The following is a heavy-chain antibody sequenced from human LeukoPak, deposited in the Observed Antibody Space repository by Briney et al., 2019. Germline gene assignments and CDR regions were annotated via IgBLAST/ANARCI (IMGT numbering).Heavy chain of an antibody. Sequence: GGSLRLSCAASGFTVSSNYMSWVRQAPGKGLEWVAVIYLGGSTYYADSVQGRFTISRDNSKNTLYLQMNSLRAEDTAVYYCARDQGIAAAGWGYFDYWGRGTLVTVSS. J-gene: IGHJ4*02. D-gene: IGHD6-13*01. CDR2: IYLGGST. CDR1: GFTVSSNY. V-gene: IGHV3-53*01. CDR3: ARDQGIAAAGWGYFDY.